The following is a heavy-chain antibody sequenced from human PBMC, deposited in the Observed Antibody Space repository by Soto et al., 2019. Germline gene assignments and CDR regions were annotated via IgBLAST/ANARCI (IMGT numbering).Heavy chain of an antibody. V-gene: IGHV1-58*01. CDR2: IVVGSGNT. CDR3: AARGTWSGYFLDYYYGMDV. D-gene: IGHD3-3*01. J-gene: IGHJ6*02. Sequence: SVKVSCKASGFTFTSSSVQWGRQARGQRLEWIGWIVVGSGNTNYAQKFQERVTITRDMSTSTAYMELSSLRSEDTAVYYCAARGTWSGYFLDYYYGMDVWGQGTTVTVSS. CDR1: GFTFTSSS.